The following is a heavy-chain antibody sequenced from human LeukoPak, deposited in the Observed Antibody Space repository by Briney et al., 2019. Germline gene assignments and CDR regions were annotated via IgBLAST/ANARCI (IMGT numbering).Heavy chain of an antibody. CDR3: ARAVVVVAATIHDAFDI. J-gene: IGHJ3*02. Sequence: GESLKISCKGSGYSFTSYWIGWVRQMPGKGLERMGIIYPGDSDTRYSPSFQGQVTISADKSISTAYLQWSSLKASDTAMYYCARAVVVVAATIHDAFDIWGQGTMVTVSS. CDR2: IYPGDSDT. V-gene: IGHV5-51*01. CDR1: GYSFTSYW. D-gene: IGHD2-15*01.